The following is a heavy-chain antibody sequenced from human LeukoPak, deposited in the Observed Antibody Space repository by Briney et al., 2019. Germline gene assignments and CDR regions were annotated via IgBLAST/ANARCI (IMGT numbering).Heavy chain of an antibody. V-gene: IGHV3-21*04. CDR2: ISSSSSYI. CDR1: GFTFSSYS. J-gene: IGHJ4*02. Sequence: GGSLRLSCAASGFTFSSYSMNWVRQAPGKGLEWVSSISSSSSYIYYADSVKGRFTISRDNSKNTLYLQMNSLRAEDTAVYYCAKDSYTEWLPNYWGQGTLVTVSS. D-gene: IGHD6-19*01. CDR3: AKDSYTEWLPNY.